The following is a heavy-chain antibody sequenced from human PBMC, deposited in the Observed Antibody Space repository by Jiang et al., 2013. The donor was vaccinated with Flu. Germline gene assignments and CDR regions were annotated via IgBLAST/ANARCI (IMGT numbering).Heavy chain of an antibody. J-gene: IGHJ4*02. V-gene: IGHV1-46*01. CDR3: ATQPRMTTVTTRDHYFDY. CDR2: INPSGGSA. CDR1: EHTFTSYY. D-gene: IGHD4-17*01. Sequence: QSGAEVKEPGASVRVSCKTSEHTFTSYYIHWVRQAPGQGLEWMGIINPSGGSATYPQKFQGRVTMTSDTPTRTVCMELSGLKSDDTAVYYCATQPRMTTVTTRDHYFDYWGQGTLVTVSS.